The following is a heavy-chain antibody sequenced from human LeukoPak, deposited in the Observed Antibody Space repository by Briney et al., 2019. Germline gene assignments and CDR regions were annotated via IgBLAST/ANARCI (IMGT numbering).Heavy chain of an antibody. V-gene: IGHV1-24*01. Sequence: ASVKVSCKISGYTLTELSMHWVRQAPGKGLEWMGGFDPEDGETIYAQKFQGRVTMTEDTSTDTAYMELSSLRSEDTAVYYCATDRLGYCSSTSCVYNWFDPWGQGTLVTVSS. CDR1: GYTLTELS. CDR2: FDPEDGET. CDR3: ATDRLGYCSSTSCVYNWFDP. D-gene: IGHD2-2*01. J-gene: IGHJ5*02.